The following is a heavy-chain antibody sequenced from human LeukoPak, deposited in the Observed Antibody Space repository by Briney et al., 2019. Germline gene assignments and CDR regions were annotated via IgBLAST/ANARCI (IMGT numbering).Heavy chain of an antibody. Sequence: GGSLRLSCAASGFTFSSYAMHWVRQAPGKGLEWVAVISYDGSNKYYADSVKGRFTISRDNAKNSLYLQMNSLRAEDTAVCYCARAGENYDFWSGYYYYYYYYMDVWGKGTTVTVSS. D-gene: IGHD3-3*01. CDR1: GFTFSSYA. J-gene: IGHJ6*03. CDR2: ISYDGSNK. V-gene: IGHV3-30*04. CDR3: ARAGENYDFWSGYYYYYYYYMDV.